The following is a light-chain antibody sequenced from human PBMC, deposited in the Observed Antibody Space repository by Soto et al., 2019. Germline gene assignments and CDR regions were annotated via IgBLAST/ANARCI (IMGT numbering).Light chain of an antibody. CDR3: SSYTSSSTLDYV. CDR1: SSDIGDYNY. V-gene: IGLV2-14*01. J-gene: IGLJ1*01. Sequence: SVLTQPASVSGSPGQSITISCTGTSSDIGDYNYVSWYQQHPGKAPNPMIYEAGNRPSGVSNRFSGSKSGNTASLTISGLLAEDEADYYCSSYTSSSTLDYVFGTGTKVTVL. CDR2: EAG.